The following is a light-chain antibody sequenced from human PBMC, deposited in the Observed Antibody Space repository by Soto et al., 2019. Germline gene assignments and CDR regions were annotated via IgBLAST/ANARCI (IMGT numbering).Light chain of an antibody. CDR3: SSYTSISLYV. V-gene: IGLV2-14*01. J-gene: IGLJ1*01. Sequence: QSALTQPASVSGSPGQSISISCTGTSSDVGGYKHVSWYQQHPDKAPKLIIYDVSSRPSGVSYRFSGSKSGNTASLTISGLQAEDEADYYCSSYTSISLYVFGTGTKVTVL. CDR1: SSDVGGYKH. CDR2: DVS.